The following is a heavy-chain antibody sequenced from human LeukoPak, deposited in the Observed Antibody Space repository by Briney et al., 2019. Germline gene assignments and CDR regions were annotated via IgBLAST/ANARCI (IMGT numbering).Heavy chain of an antibody. CDR3: ARDERSGYYVF. V-gene: IGHV3-7*01. CDR2: IGGDGSMT. J-gene: IGHJ4*02. Sequence: HAGGSLGLSYAASGFTFNTYWMSWVRQAPGRGLEWVANIGGDGSMTQYADSVRGRFTISRDNAKTSLYLQMSSLKADDSAVYYCARDERSGYYVFWGQGILVTVSS. D-gene: IGHD3-22*01. CDR1: GFTFNTYW.